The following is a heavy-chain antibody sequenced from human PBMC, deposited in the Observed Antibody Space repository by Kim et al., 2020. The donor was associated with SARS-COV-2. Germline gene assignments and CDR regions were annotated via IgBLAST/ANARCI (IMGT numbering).Heavy chain of an antibody. CDR2: IYNGGST. CDR1: GFSVSGTY. D-gene: IGHD6-13*01. Sequence: GGSLRLSCAASGFSVSGTYMNWVRQAPGKGLEWVSVIYNGGSTYYADSVKGRFTFSRHDSENTLYLQMNGLRTDDTAVYYCVRGSRWPNFDHWGQGTLVTVSS. CDR3: VRGSRWPNFDH. J-gene: IGHJ4*02. V-gene: IGHV3-53*04.